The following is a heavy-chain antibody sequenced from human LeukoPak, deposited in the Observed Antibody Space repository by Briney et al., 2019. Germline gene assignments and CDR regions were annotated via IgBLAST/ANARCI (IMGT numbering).Heavy chain of an antibody. Sequence: AASVTVSCKASGYTFTSYYMHWVRQAPGQGLEWMGIINPSGGSTNYAQKFQGRVTMTRDMSTSTVYIELSSLISDDTAVYYCARDHGPPDYYYMDVWGKGTTVTVSS. CDR1: GYTFTSYY. V-gene: IGHV1-46*01. CDR2: INPSGGST. CDR3: ARDHGPPDYYYMDV. J-gene: IGHJ6*03.